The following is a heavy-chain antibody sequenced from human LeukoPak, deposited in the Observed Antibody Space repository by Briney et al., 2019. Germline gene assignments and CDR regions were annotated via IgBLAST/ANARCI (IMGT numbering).Heavy chain of an antibody. CDR3: TTEEIVVVTANYGMDV. CDR1: GFTFSSSA. J-gene: IGHJ6*02. CDR2: ISASGGST. Sequence: PGGSLRLSCAASGFTFSSSAMSWVRQVPGKGLEWVSGISASGGSTYYADSVRGRFTISRDDSKNTLYLQMNSLKTEDTAVYYCTTEEIVVVTANYGMDVWGQGTTVTVSS. D-gene: IGHD2-21*02. V-gene: IGHV3-23*01.